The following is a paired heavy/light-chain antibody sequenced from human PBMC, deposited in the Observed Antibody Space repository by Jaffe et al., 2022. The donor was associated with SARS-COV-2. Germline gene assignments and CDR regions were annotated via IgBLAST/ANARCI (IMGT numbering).Heavy chain of an antibody. Sequence: QITLKESGPTLVKPTQTLTLTCTFSGFSLSTSGVGVGWIRQPPGKALEWLALISWDDDKRYSPSLKSRVTITKDTSKNQVVLTMTNMDPVDTATYYCAHSGATVTTFRFRNYYYYYTDVWGGGTTVTVSS. D-gene: IGHD4-17*01. CDR1: GFSLSTSGVG. CDR3: AHSGATVTTFRFRNYYYYYTDV. J-gene: IGHJ6*03. V-gene: IGHV2-5*02. CDR2: ISWDDDK.
Light chain of an antibody. V-gene: IGKV3-15*01. Sequence: EIVMTQSPATLSVSPGERATLSCRASQSVSSILAWYQQKPGQAPRLLIYDASTRVTGIPARFSGSGSGTEFTLTISSLQSEDFAVYYCQQYNNWPYTFGQGTKVEIK. CDR2: DAS. J-gene: IGKJ2*01. CDR1: QSVSSI. CDR3: QQYNNWPYT.